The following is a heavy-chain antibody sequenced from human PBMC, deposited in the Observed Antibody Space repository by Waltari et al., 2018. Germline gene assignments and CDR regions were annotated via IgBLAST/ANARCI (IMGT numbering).Heavy chain of an antibody. Sequence: EVQLVESGGGLVKPGGSLRLSCAASGFTFSSYSMNWVRQAPGQGLEWVSSISSSSSYIYYADSVKGRFTISRDNAKNSLYLQMNSLRAEDTAVYYCARDLGYYDSSGYSDAFDIWGQGTMVTVSS. D-gene: IGHD3-22*01. J-gene: IGHJ3*02. CDR1: GFTFSSYS. CDR3: ARDLGYYDSSGYSDAFDI. CDR2: ISSSSSYI. V-gene: IGHV3-21*01.